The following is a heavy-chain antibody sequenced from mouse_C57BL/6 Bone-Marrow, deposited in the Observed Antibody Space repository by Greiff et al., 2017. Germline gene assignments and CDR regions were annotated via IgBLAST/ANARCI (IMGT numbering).Heavy chain of an antibody. J-gene: IGHJ4*01. Sequence: QVQLKESGPGLVQPSPSLSITCTVSGFSLTSYGVHWVRQSPGKGLEWLGVIWSGGSTDYNAAFISRLSISKDNYKTQVFFKMNSLQADDTAIYYCARNPLYYGNYVSYYYAMDYWGRGTSVTVAS. D-gene: IGHD2-1*01. V-gene: IGHV2-2*01. CDR3: ARNPLYYGNYVSYYYAMDY. CDR2: IWSGGST. CDR1: GFSLTSYG.